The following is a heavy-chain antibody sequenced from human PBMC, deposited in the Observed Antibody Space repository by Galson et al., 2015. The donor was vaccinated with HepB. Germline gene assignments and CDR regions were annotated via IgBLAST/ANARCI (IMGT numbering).Heavy chain of an antibody. CDR1: GFTFSSYS. D-gene: IGHD3-3*01. CDR3: ARDAKFWSGYYGVDY. Sequence: SLRLSCAASGFTFSSYSMNWVRQAPGKGLEWVSYISSSSSTIYYADSVKGRFTISRDNAKNSLYLQMNSLRAEDTAVYYCARDAKFWSGYYGVDYWGQGTLVTVSS. CDR2: ISSSSSTI. J-gene: IGHJ4*02. V-gene: IGHV3-48*04.